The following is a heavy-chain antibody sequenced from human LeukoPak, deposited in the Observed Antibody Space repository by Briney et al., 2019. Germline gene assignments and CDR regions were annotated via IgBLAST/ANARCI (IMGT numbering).Heavy chain of an antibody. CDR1: GFTFSDYS. V-gene: IGHV4-34*01. J-gene: IGHJ4*02. D-gene: IGHD3-10*01. CDR3: ARDRGGSGSSYFDY. Sequence: GSLRLSCAVSGFTFSDYSMDWVRQAPGKGLEWIGEINHSGSTNYNPSLKSRVTISVDKSKNQFSLKLSSVTAADTAVYYCARDRGGSGSSYFDYWGQGTLVTVSS. CDR2: INHSGST.